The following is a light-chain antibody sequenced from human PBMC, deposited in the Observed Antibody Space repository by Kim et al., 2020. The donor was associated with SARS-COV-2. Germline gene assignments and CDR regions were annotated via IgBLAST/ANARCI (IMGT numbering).Light chain of an antibody. J-gene: IGLJ3*02. V-gene: IGLV1-40*01. CDR2: RDV. Sequence: QSVLAQPSSVSGAPGQKVSISCTGSSSNIGAGYDVHWYKQLPGTAPKVFIYRDVKRPSGVPDRFSGSRSGPSASLVISGLQVDDEGDYYCQSYDTRVGGSVFGGGTQLTVL. CDR3: QSYDTRVGGSV. CDR1: SSNIGAGYD.